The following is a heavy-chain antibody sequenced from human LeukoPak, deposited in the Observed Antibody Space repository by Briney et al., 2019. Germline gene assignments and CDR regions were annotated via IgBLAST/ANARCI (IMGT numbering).Heavy chain of an antibody. CDR2: IKQDGGEK. J-gene: IGHJ4*01. D-gene: IGHD6-13*01. CDR3: ARDGTAAGLYFDL. Sequence: AGGSLRLSCAVSGFTFSSYWMNWVRQAPGKGLEWVASIKQDGGEKSYVDSVKGRFTISRDTAKNSLYLQMSSLRAEDTAVYYCARDGTAAGLYFDLWGQGTLVTVSS. V-gene: IGHV3-7*01. CDR1: GFTFSSYW.